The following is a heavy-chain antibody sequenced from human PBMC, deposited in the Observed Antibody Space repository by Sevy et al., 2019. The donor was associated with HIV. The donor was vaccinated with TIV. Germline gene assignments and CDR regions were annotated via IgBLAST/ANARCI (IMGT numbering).Heavy chain of an antibody. CDR1: GFAFYDYS. CDR3: AREGCTRPHDY. Sequence: GGSLRLSCAASGFAFYDYSMRWIRQAPGKGLEWVETLSFGCGKINYADSVKGRFTISRDNSKNSFYLQMDNLRVEDTALYYCAREGCTRPHDYWGQGTRVTVSS. CDR2: LSFGCGKI. J-gene: IGHJ4*02. D-gene: IGHD2-8*01. V-gene: IGHV3-23*01.